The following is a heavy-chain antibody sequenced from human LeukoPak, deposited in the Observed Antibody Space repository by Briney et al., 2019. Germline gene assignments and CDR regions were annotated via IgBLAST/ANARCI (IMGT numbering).Heavy chain of an antibody. CDR1: GGSISSYY. D-gene: IGHD6-19*01. V-gene: IGHV4-59*08. CDR3: ARHSAYSSGWYYRGVFDY. CDR2: IYYSGST. J-gene: IGHJ4*02. Sequence: PSETLSLTCTVSGGSISSYYWSSIRQPPGKGLEWIGYIYYSGSTNYNPSLKSRVTISVDTSKNQFSLKLSSVTAADTAVYYCARHSAYSSGWYYRGVFDYWGQGTLVTVSS.